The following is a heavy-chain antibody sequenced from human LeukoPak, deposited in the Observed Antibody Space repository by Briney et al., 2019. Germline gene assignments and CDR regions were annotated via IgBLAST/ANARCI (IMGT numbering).Heavy chain of an antibody. Sequence: GGSLRLSCAASGFTFNYYAMHWVRQAPGKGLEWVALIRNDGSNKYYTESVKGRFTVTRDNSKNTLYLQMNSLRAEDTAVYYCASQSLYWDFDYWGQGTLVTVSS. CDR2: IRNDGSNK. V-gene: IGHV3-30*02. D-gene: IGHD2-8*02. CDR1: GFTFNYYA. CDR3: ASQSLYWDFDY. J-gene: IGHJ4*02.